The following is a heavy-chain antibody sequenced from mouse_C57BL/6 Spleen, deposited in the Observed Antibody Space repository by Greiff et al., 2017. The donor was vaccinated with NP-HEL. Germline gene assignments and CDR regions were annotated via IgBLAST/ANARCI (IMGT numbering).Heavy chain of an antibody. Sequence: QVQLQQSGAELVKPGASVKISCKASGYAFSSYWMNWVKQRPGKGLEWIGQIYPGDGDTNYNGKFKGKATLTADKSSSTAYMQLSSLTSEASAVYAGARERKNNDSKNKDDWGQGTTRTVSS. CDR3: ARERKNNDSKNKDD. J-gene: IGHJ2*01. CDR2: IYPGDGDT. V-gene: IGHV1-80*01. D-gene: IGHD2-5*01. CDR1: GYAFSSYW.